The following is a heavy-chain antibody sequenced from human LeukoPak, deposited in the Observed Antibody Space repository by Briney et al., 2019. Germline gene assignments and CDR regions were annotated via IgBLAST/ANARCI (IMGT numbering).Heavy chain of an antibody. CDR3: ARDLAAGGTYPHY. CDR1: GFTVSSNY. V-gene: IGHV3-53*01. J-gene: IGHJ4*02. D-gene: IGHD6-13*01. CDR2: IYSGGST. Sequence: GGSLRLSCAASGFTVSSNYMSWVRQAPGKGPEWVSVIYSGGSTYYADSVKGRFTISRDTSKNTLYLQMNSLRTEDTAVYYCARDLAAGGTYPHYWGQGTLVSVSS.